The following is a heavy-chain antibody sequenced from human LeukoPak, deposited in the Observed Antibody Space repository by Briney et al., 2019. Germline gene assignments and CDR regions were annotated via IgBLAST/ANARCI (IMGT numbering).Heavy chain of an antibody. V-gene: IGHV1-69*04. CDR2: IIPILGIA. CDR1: GGTFSSYA. CDR3: AKDGRRYSSGWYVDH. D-gene: IGHD6-19*01. Sequence: VASVKVSCKASGGTFSSYAISWVRQAPGQGLEWMGRIIPILGIANYAQKFQGRVTITADKSTSTAYMELSSLRSEDTALYYCAKDGRRYSSGWYVDHWGQGTLVTVSS. J-gene: IGHJ4*02.